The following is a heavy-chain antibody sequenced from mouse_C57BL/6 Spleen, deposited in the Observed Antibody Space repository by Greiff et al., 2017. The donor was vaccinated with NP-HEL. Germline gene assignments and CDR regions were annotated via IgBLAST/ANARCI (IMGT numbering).Heavy chain of an antibody. D-gene: IGHD1-1*01. CDR3: ARNYGSSYVGYFDV. CDR2: IDPSDSYT. J-gene: IGHJ1*03. Sequence: QVQLQQPGAELVRPGTSVKLSCKASSYTFTSYWMHWVKQRPGQGLEWIGVIDPSDSYTNYNQKFKGKATLTVDTSSSTAYMQLSSLTSEDSAVYYCARNYGSSYVGYFDVWGTGTTVTVSS. CDR1: SYTFTSYW. V-gene: IGHV1-59*01.